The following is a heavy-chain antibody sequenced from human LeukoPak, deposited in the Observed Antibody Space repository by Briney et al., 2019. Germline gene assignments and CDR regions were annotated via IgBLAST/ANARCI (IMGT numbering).Heavy chain of an antibody. CDR1: GGSISSYY. J-gene: IGHJ5*02. D-gene: IGHD3-10*01. V-gene: IGHV4-59*01. Sequence: SETLSLTCTVSGGSISSYYWSWIRQPPGKGLEWIGYIYYSGCTNYNPSLKSRVTISVDTSKNQFSLKLSSVTAADTAVYYCARAAGGSWFDPWGQGTLVTVSS. CDR3: ARAAGGSWFDP. CDR2: IYYSGCT.